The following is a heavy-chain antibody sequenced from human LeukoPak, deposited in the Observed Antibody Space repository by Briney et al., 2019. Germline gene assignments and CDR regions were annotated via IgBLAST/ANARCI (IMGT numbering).Heavy chain of an antibody. Sequence: GGSLKLSCTASGFTFSGSSMQWVRQALGKGLEWVGRIRSKAHSYATAYAASVEGRFTISREDSKNTAYLQMTSLKTEDTAVYYCTSRGWPWGQGTLVTVSS. CDR2: IRSKAHSYAT. J-gene: IGHJ4*02. V-gene: IGHV3-73*01. D-gene: IGHD6-19*01. CDR3: TSRGWP. CDR1: GFTFSGSS.